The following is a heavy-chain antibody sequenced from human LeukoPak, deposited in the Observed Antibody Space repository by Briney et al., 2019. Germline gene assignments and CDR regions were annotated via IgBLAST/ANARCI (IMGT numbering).Heavy chain of an antibody. CDR2: ISSSSSTI. Sequence: GGSLRLSCAASGFTFSSYSMNWVRQAPGKGLEWVSYISSSSSTIYYADSVKGRFTISRDNAKNSLYLQMNSLRAEDTAVYYCAGSYGSVWYDRIGGFHYWGLGILVTVSS. J-gene: IGHJ4*02. V-gene: IGHV3-48*01. CDR1: GFTFSSYS. CDR3: AGSYGSVWYDRIGGFHY. D-gene: IGHD6-19*01.